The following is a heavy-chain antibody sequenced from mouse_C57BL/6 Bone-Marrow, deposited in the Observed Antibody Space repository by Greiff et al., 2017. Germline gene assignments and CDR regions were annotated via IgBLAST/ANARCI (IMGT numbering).Heavy chain of an antibody. J-gene: IGHJ4*01. Sequence: QVTLKVSGPGILQPSQTLSLTCSFSGFSLSTFGLGVGWIRQPSGKGLEWLAHIWLDDDKYYNPALKSPPTIFKDTSKNQVFLKIANVDTADTATYYCASGSAGAMDYWGQGTSVTVSS. V-gene: IGHV8-8*01. CDR1: GFSLSTFGLG. CDR3: ASGSAGAMDY. CDR2: IWLDDDK. D-gene: IGHD1-3*01.